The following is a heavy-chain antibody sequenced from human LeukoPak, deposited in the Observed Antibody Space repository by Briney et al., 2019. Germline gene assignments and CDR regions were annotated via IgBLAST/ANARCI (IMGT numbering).Heavy chain of an antibody. CDR1: GFTFSDYY. Sequence: GGSLRLSCAASGFTFSDYYMSWIRQAPGKGLEWVSQISSSGGAIYYADSAKGRFTISRDNAKNSLYLQTNSLRAEDTAVYYCARDLAGSTTWGGYFDHWGQGNLVTVSS. V-gene: IGHV3-11*01. CDR2: ISSSGGAI. CDR3: ARDLAGSTTWGGYFDH. D-gene: IGHD2-2*01. J-gene: IGHJ4*02.